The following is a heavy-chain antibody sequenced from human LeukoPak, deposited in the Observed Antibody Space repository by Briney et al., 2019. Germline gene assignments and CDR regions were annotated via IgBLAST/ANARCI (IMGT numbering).Heavy chain of an antibody. V-gene: IGHV3-23*01. CDR1: GFTFSTYA. D-gene: IGHD6-19*01. J-gene: IGHJ4*02. Sequence: GSLRLSCAASGFTFSTYAMSWVRQAPEKGLEWVSTISGSGGSTYYADSVKGRFTISRDNSKNTLYLQMNSLRAEDTAVYYCALRFIAVAGKFDHWGQGTLVTVSS. CDR2: ISGSGGST. CDR3: ALRFIAVAGKFDH.